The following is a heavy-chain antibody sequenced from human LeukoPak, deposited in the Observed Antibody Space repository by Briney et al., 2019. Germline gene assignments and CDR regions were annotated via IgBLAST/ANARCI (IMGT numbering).Heavy chain of an antibody. J-gene: IGHJ6*02. CDR1: GFTFDDYA. Sequence: GGSLRLSCAASGFTFDDYAMHWVRQAPGKGLEWVSLISGDGDSTFYADSVKGRFTISRDNRKNYLYLQMNSLRTEDAAWYYCAKAFRPGSTGYYYYYYYTMDVWGQGTTATVSS. V-gene: IGHV3-43*02. CDR3: AKAFRPGSTGYYYYYYYTMDV. D-gene: IGHD3-22*01. CDR2: ISGDGDST.